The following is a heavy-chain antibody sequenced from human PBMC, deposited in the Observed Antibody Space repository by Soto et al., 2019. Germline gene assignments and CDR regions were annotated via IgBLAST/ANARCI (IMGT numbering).Heavy chain of an antibody. J-gene: IGHJ4*02. CDR2: ISGSGGST. Sequence: GGSLRLSCAASGFTFANYAMYWVRQAPGKGLELVSAISGSGGSTYYADSVKGRFTISRDNSKNTLYLQMNSLRAEDTAVYYCAKAGMITFGGAYYFDYWGQGTLVTVSS. CDR1: GFTFANYA. CDR3: AKAGMITFGGAYYFDY. D-gene: IGHD3-16*01. V-gene: IGHV3-23*01.